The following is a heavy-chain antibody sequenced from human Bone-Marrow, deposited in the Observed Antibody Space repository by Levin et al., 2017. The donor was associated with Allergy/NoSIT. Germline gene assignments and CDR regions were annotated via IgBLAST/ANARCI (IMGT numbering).Heavy chain of an antibody. D-gene: IGHD5-12*01. J-gene: IGHJ4*02. Sequence: PGGSLRLSCGSSGFTFSSHWMNWVRQAPGKGLEWVANINPEGSAKHYVDSVKGRFTISRDNAKNSVYLQMNSLTADDTAVYYCLGSGHVGWGQGTLVTVSS. CDR3: LGSGHVG. CDR2: INPEGSAK. CDR1: GFTFSSHW. V-gene: IGHV3-7*01.